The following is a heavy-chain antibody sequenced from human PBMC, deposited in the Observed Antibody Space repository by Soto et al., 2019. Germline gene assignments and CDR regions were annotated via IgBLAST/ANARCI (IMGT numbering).Heavy chain of an antibody. D-gene: IGHD3-3*01. CDR2: ISSDGRKT. CDR3: ARAPGVDFWSGVFDP. CDR1: GFSFGSSA. Sequence: QVQLVESGGRVVQAGTSLRVSCAASGFSFGSSAMHWGRQAPGGGPEWVASISSDGRKTYYSESAKGRFTISRDNSKNIVYLEMDRLRLDDTAIYFCARAPGVDFWSGVFDPWGQGTVVTVSS. J-gene: IGHJ5*02. V-gene: IGHV3-30*04.